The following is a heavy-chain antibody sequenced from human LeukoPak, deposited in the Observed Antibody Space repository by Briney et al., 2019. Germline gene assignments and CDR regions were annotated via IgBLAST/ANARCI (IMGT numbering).Heavy chain of an antibody. Sequence: PGGSLRLSCAASGLTFSSYGMHWVRQAPGKGLEWVAVISYDGSNKYYADSVKGRFTISRDNSKNTLNLQMDSPRAEDPAVYYCARVGGTSGAFDIWGQGTMVTVSS. CDR2: ISYDGSNK. J-gene: IGHJ3*02. CDR1: GLTFSSYG. CDR3: ARVGGTSGAFDI. V-gene: IGHV3-30*03. D-gene: IGHD1-26*01.